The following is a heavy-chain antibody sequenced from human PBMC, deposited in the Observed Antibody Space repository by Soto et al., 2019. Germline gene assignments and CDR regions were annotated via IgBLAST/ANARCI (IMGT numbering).Heavy chain of an antibody. J-gene: IGHJ4*02. Sequence: AGSLRLSFAASGFTFSDYYLSWIRQAPGKGLEWVSYISSSSSYTNYADSVKGRFTISRDNAKNSLYLQMNSLRAEDKAVYYCAREARDGYDSSGYYDFWGQGTLVTVSS. CDR3: AREARDGYDSSGYYDF. D-gene: IGHD3-22*01. V-gene: IGHV3-11*06. CDR2: ISSSSSYT. CDR1: GFTFSDYY.